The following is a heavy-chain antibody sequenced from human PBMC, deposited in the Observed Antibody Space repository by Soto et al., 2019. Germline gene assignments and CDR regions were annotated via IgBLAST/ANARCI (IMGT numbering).Heavy chain of an antibody. J-gene: IGHJ4*02. CDR2: ISTSGTTM. CDR1: GFTFSSYT. CDR3: TREGF. Sequence: GGSLRLSCAGSGFTFSSYTMNWVRHAPGKGLEWISYISTSGTTMHYADSVRGRFTISRDNARNSVYLQMNSLRDEDTAIYYCTREGFWGQGIQVTVSS. V-gene: IGHV3-48*02.